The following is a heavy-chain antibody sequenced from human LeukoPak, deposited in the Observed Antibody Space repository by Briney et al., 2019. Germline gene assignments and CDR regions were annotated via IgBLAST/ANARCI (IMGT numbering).Heavy chain of an antibody. CDR2: IYHSGST. D-gene: IGHD6-13*01. CDR1: GGSFSGYY. Sequence: SETLSLTCAVYGGSFSGYYWGWIRQPPGKGLEWIGSIYHSGSTYYNPSLKRRVTISLDTSKNQFSLKLSSVTAADTAVYYCARDGTWHSSSWYSTWFDPWGQGTLVTVSS. J-gene: IGHJ5*02. CDR3: ARDGTWHSSSWYSTWFDP. V-gene: IGHV4-38-2*02.